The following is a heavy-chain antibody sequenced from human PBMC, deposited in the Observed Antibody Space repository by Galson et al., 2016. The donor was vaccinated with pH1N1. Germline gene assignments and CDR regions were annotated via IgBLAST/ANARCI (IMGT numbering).Heavy chain of an antibody. D-gene: IGHD5-12*01. Sequence: SLRLSCAASGFTFNKYAMTWVRQAPGKGLEWVSAISGSGRDTYYADSVKGRFTISRDNSKDTVYLQMNSLTVEDTAIYYCAKVPRRGSNDYGVDYWGQGTLVTVSS. CDR2: ISGSGRDT. CDR1: GFTFNKYA. CDR3: AKVPRRGSNDYGVDY. J-gene: IGHJ4*02. V-gene: IGHV3-23*01.